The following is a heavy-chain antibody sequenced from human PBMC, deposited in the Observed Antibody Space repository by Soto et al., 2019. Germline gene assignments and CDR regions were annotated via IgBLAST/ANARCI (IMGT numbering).Heavy chain of an antibody. CDR1: GFTFSSYA. D-gene: IGHD3-10*01. J-gene: IGHJ3*02. Sequence: EVQLLESGGGLVQPGGSLRLSCAASGFTFSSYAMSWVRQAPGKGLEWVSAISGSGGSTYYADSVKGRFTISRDNYKNTLYLQLNSLRAEDTAVYYCAKAPPVRGVTPRHAFDIWGQGTMVTVSS. V-gene: IGHV3-23*01. CDR2: ISGSGGST. CDR3: AKAPPVRGVTPRHAFDI.